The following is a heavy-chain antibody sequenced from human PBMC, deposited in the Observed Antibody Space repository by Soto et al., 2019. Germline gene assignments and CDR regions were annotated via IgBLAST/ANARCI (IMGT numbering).Heavy chain of an antibody. V-gene: IGHV3-21*02. CDR1: GFTFSYYT. CDR3: ARLRSDAFDI. D-gene: IGHD4-17*01. CDR2: ISSSSSHK. J-gene: IGHJ3*02. Sequence: EVQLVESGGRLVKPGGSLRLSCVASGFTFSYYTMNWVRQAPGKGLEWVSAISSSSSHKYSADSVRGRFTFSRDNANNSLYLQMNNLRVEDTAIYYCARLRSDAFDIWGQGTLVTVSS.